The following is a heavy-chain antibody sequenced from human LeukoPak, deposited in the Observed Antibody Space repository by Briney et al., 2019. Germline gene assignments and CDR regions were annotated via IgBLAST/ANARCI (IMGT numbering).Heavy chain of an antibody. D-gene: IGHD4-17*01. Sequence: GGTLRLSCAASGFTFSGYGMSWVRQAPGKGLEWVSAISGSGGSTYYADSVKGRFTISRDNSKNTLYLQMNSLRAEGTAVYYCAKFTTVITCGQGTLVTVSS. V-gene: IGHV3-23*01. CDR3: AKFTTVIT. CDR2: ISGSGGST. CDR1: GFTFSGYG. J-gene: IGHJ5*02.